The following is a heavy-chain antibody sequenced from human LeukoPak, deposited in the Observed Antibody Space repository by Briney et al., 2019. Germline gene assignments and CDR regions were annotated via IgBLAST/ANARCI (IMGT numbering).Heavy chain of an antibody. D-gene: IGHD3-10*01. CDR1: GGSNSSSSYY. CDR3: ARGGYYGSGNDFRFDP. CDR2: IYYSGST. J-gene: IGHJ5*02. Sequence: SETLSLTCTVSGGSNSSSSYYWGWIHQPPGKGLEWIGSIYYSGSTYYNPSLKSRVTISVDTSKNQFSLKLNSVTAADTAVYYCARGGYYGSGNDFRFDPWGQGTLVTVSS. V-gene: IGHV4-39*07.